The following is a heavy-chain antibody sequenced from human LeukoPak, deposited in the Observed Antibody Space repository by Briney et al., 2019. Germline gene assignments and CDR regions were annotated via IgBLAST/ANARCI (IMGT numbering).Heavy chain of an antibody. Sequence: SETLSLTCTVSGGSVSSTTHYWGWIRQPPGKGLEWIGEIYHSGSTNYNPSLKSRVTISVDKSKNQFSLKLSSVTAADTAVYYCARDLSSLDDILTGYPRGFDPWGQGTLVTVSS. V-gene: IGHV4-39*07. J-gene: IGHJ5*02. D-gene: IGHD3-9*01. CDR2: IYHSGST. CDR1: GGSVSSTTHY. CDR3: ARDLSSLDDILTGYPRGFDP.